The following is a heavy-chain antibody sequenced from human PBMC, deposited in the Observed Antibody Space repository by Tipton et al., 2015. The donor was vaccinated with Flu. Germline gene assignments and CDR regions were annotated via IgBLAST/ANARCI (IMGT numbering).Heavy chain of an antibody. J-gene: IGHJ4*02. CDR2: IYTTGST. CDR3: ARIYYYGSGDYYLDS. CDR1: GGSISSGSYY. Sequence: LRLSCTVSGGSISSGSYYWSWVRQPAGKGLEWIGRIYTTGSTNYNPSLKSRVTISADTSKNKFSLELRSVTAADTAVYYCARIYYYGSGDYYLDSWGQGTLSTVSS. V-gene: IGHV4-61*02. D-gene: IGHD3-10*01.